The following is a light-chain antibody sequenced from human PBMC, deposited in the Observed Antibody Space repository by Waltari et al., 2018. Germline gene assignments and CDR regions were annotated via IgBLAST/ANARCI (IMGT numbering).Light chain of an antibody. CDR2: YDS. CDR1: NLADKN. CDR3: QVWDTSIDLSV. Sequence: SYVLTQAPSVSVAPGETARTTCGGNNLADKNVHWYQQKPGQAPVLVIFYDSDRPSGIPERFSGSNSGNTATLTISRAEAGDEADYYCQVWDTSIDLSVFGTGTKVTVL. V-gene: IGLV3-21*04. J-gene: IGLJ1*01.